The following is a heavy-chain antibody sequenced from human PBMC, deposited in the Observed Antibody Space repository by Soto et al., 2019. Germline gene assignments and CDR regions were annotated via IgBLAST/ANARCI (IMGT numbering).Heavy chain of an antibody. D-gene: IGHD6-6*01. CDR2: IYYSGST. CDR3: ARGTTHSSTAAVSPFDI. J-gene: IGHJ3*02. CDR1: GGSISSYY. Sequence: SETLSLTCTVSGGSISSYYWSWIRQPPGKGLEWIGYIYYSGSTNYNPSLKSRVTIPVDTSKNQFSLKLSSVTAADTAVYYCARGTTHSSTAAVSPFDIWGQGTMVTVSS. V-gene: IGHV4-59*08.